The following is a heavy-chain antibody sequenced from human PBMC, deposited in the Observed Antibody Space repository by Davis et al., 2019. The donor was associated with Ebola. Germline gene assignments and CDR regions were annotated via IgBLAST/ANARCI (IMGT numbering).Heavy chain of an antibody. J-gene: IGHJ4*02. CDR3: ARGWSFGEYYFDY. Sequence: MPSETLSLTCTVPGGSISSYSWSWIRQPPGKGLEWIGYIYYSGSTNYNPSLKSRVTISVDTSKNQFSLQLNSVTPEDTAVYYCARGWSFGEYYFDYWGQGTLVTVSS. V-gene: IGHV4-59*12. CDR1: GGSISSYS. D-gene: IGHD3-16*01. CDR2: IYYSGST.